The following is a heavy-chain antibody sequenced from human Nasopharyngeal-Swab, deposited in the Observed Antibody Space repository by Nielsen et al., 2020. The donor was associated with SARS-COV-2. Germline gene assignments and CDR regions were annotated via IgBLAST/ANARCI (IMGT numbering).Heavy chain of an antibody. V-gene: IGHV6-1*01. CDR3: ARARGAYGDYYYYYYTDV. CDR1: GDSVSSSSAA. J-gene: IGHJ6*03. D-gene: IGHD4-17*01. CDR2: TYYRSKWYN. Sequence: SCAISGDSVSSSSAAWNWIRQSPSRGLEWLGRTYYRSKWYNDYAVSVKSRITFNPDTSKNQFSLHLNSVTPEDTAVYYCARARGAYGDYYYYYYTDVWGKGTTVTVSS.